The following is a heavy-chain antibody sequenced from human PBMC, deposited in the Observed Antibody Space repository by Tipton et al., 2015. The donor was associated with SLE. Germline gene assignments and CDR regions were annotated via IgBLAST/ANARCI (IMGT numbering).Heavy chain of an antibody. D-gene: IGHD5-12*01. CDR3: ARAPRSGYDLRPYYYSYMDV. CDR1: GGSISSYY. CDR2: IYYSGST. V-gene: IGHV4-59*01. Sequence: TLSLTCTVSGGSISSYYWSWIRQPPGKGLEWIGYIYYSGSTNYNPSLKSRVTISVDTSKNQFSLKLSSVTAADTAVYYCARAPRSGYDLRPYYYSYMDVWGKGTTVTVSS. J-gene: IGHJ6*03.